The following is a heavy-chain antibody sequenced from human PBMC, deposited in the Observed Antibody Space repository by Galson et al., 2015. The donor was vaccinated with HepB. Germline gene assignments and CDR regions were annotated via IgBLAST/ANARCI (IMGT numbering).Heavy chain of an antibody. CDR2: ISSDGNNK. D-gene: IGHD5-24*01. V-gene: IGHV3-30*04. J-gene: IGHJ4*02. Sequence: SLRLSCAASGFTFSSYVMHWVRQAPDRGLEWVAVISSDGNNKHYADSVKGRFSISRDNSKNTLYLQMNSLRAEDAAVYYCARDNSDSDGYPEYWGQGTLVTVSS. CDR3: ARDNSDSDGYPEY. CDR1: GFTFSSYV.